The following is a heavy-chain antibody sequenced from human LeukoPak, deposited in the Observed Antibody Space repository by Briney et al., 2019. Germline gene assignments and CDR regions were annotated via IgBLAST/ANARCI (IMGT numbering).Heavy chain of an antibody. Sequence: SETLALTCTVSGDSISSYYWSWIRQPPGEGLQWIGYIFYSGSTNYNASLRSRVAISVDTSKNQFSLRLTSVTAADTAVYYCAGRSARYFDHWGQGALVTVSS. D-gene: IGHD1-26*01. V-gene: IGHV4-59*13. CDR1: GDSISSYY. J-gene: IGHJ4*02. CDR3: AGRSARYFDH. CDR2: IFYSGST.